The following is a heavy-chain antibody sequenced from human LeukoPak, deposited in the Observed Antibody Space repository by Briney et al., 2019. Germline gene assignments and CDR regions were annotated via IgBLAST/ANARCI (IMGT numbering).Heavy chain of an antibody. J-gene: IGHJ6*03. CDR1: GYSINSGYY. Sequence: PSETLSRNSAVSGYSINSGYYWGWIRQPPGKGLEWIRSISHSGSTSYNPSLKSRVTISMDTSKNQFSLRLSSLTAADTAVYYCARPAAYCGGDCYPSGYMDVWGKGTTVTVSS. V-gene: IGHV4-38-2*01. CDR2: ISHSGST. D-gene: IGHD2-21*01. CDR3: ARPAAYCGGDCYPSGYMDV.